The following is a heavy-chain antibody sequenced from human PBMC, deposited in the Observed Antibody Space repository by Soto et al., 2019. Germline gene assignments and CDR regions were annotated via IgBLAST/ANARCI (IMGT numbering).Heavy chain of an antibody. Sequence: GGSLRLSCAASEFTFSTYGMHWVRQAPGKGLEWVAVISYDGNKKYYADFVKGRFTISRDNSKNTLYLQMNSLRAEDTAMYYCAKDYDFWSGYSPGGMDVWGQGTTVTVSS. J-gene: IGHJ6*02. CDR1: EFTFSTYG. D-gene: IGHD3-3*01. CDR3: AKDYDFWSGYSPGGMDV. CDR2: ISYDGNKK. V-gene: IGHV3-30*18.